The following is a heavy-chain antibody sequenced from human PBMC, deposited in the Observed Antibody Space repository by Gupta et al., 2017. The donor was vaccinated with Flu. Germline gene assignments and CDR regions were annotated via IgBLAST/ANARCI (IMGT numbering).Heavy chain of an antibody. J-gene: IGHJ6*03. CDR1: GFTFSIYG. Sequence: QVQLVESGGGVVQPGRSLRLSCAASGFTFSIYGMHWVRQAPGKGLEWVEVIASDERNKDYAVSVKGLFNISRDNSRNTLYLQMKSLRAEETAVYYCAKDCPLVTRCAYYCYYMDVWGKGTTVTVSS. CDR3: AKDCPLVTRCAYYCYYMDV. D-gene: IGHD2-2*01. CDR2: IASDERNK. V-gene: IGHV3-30*18.